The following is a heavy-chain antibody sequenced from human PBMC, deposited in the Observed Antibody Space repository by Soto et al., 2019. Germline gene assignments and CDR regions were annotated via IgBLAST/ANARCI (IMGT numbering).Heavy chain of an antibody. Sequence: QVHLVQSGAEVKKPGASVKVSCKASGDTVTNFYVHWVRQAPGQGLEWMGIMNPSASHTTYAQKFQGRLTMNTDTSTATVYMEISSLTSADTALYCCARDRFRSAAPWGIDVWDPGTTVRGSS. CDR3: ARDRFRSAAPWGIDV. D-gene: IGHD3-10*01. V-gene: IGHV1-46*01. J-gene: IGHJ6*02. CDR2: MNPSASHT. CDR1: GDTVTNFY.